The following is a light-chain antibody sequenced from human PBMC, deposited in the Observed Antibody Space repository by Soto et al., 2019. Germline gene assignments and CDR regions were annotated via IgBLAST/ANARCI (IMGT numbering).Light chain of an antibody. CDR3: HQYGSSPPLT. V-gene: IGKV3-20*01. CDR2: CAS. Sequence: EIVLTQSPGTLSLSPGERATLSCRASQSVSSSYLAWYQQKPGQAPRLLIYCASSRATGIPDRFSGSGSGTDFALTISRLEPEDFALYYCHQYGSSPPLTFGGGTKVEIK. CDR1: QSVSSSY. J-gene: IGKJ4*01.